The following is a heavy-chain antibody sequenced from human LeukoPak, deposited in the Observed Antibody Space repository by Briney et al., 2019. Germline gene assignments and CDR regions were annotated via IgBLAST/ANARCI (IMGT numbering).Heavy chain of an antibody. CDR2: INANNDGS. V-gene: IGHV1-2*02. D-gene: IGHD3-3*01. J-gene: IGHJ3*02. Sequence: GASVKVSCKASGYTITGYYMHWVRQAPGQGLEWMGWINANNDGSVYAQKFQGRVTMTRDTSINTAYMELSRLRSDDTAVYYCARKRGVGVDTNAFDTWGQGTMVTVSS. CDR3: ARKRGVGVDTNAFDT. CDR1: GYTITGYY.